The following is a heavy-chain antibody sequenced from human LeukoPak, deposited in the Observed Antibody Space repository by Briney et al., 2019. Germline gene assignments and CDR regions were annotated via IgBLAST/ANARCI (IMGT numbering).Heavy chain of an antibody. CDR1: GFTFDDYA. CDR3: AKVQSDYHDSSVYYGLDY. D-gene: IGHD3-22*01. CDR2: ISGSGDST. J-gene: IGHJ4*02. V-gene: IGHV3-23*01. Sequence: GGSLRLSCAASGFTFDDYAMHWVRQAPGKGLEWVSGISGSGDSTYYADSVKGRFTISRDNSKHTVYLQMNSLRAEDTAVYYCAKVQSDYHDSSVYYGLDYWGQGTLVTVSS.